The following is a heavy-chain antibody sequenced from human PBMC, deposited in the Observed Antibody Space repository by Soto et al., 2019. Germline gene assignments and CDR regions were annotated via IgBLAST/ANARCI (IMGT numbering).Heavy chain of an antibody. Sequence: SETLSLTGAVYGGSFSGYCWSWIRQPPGKGLEWIGEINHSGRTNYNQSLKSRVNISVDKSKKKFSMKLRSVTAADTAVYYCERALSFDHWGQGTLVTVSS. CDR2: INHSGRT. CDR1: GGSFSGYC. CDR3: ERALSFDH. V-gene: IGHV4-34*01. J-gene: IGHJ5*02.